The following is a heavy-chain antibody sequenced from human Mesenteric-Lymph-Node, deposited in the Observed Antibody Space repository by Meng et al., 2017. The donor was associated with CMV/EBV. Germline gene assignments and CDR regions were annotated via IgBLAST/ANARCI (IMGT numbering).Heavy chain of an antibody. D-gene: IGHD5-12*01. V-gene: IGHV7-4-1*02. Sequence: SGYTFSRFGIRWVRQAPGQGLEWMGWINSNSGSPMYDQDFTGRFVFSVDTAVNTAHLEITSLRADDTAVYFCAREGVSGFDSYFDYWGQGTLVTVSS. CDR2: INSNSGSP. CDR3: AREGVSGFDSYFDY. CDR1: GYTFSRFG. J-gene: IGHJ4*02.